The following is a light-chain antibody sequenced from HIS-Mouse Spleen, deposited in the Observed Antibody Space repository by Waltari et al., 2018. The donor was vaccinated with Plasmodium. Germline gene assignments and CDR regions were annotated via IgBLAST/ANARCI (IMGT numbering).Light chain of an antibody. CDR3: QAWDSSTVV. J-gene: IGLJ2*01. V-gene: IGLV3-1*01. Sequence: SYELTQPPSVSVSPGQPASITCSGAKLGDKYACWYQQKPGQSPVRVIYQDSKRPSGIPERFSGSNSGNTATLTISGTQAMDEADYYCQAWDSSTVVFGGGTKLTVL. CDR1: KLGDKY. CDR2: QDS.